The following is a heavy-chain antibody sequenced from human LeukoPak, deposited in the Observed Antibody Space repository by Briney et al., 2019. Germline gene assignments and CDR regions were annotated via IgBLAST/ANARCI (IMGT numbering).Heavy chain of an antibody. Sequence: SETLSLTCAVYGGSFSGYYWSWIRQPPGKGLEWIGEINHSGSTNYNPSLKSRVTISVDTSKNQFSLKLSSVTAADTAVYYCARGVTICGVVISAATRQPRNWFDPWGQGTLVTVSS. CDR1: GGSFSGYY. V-gene: IGHV4-34*01. CDR3: ARGVTICGVVISAATRQPRNWFDP. D-gene: IGHD3-3*01. CDR2: INHSGST. J-gene: IGHJ5*02.